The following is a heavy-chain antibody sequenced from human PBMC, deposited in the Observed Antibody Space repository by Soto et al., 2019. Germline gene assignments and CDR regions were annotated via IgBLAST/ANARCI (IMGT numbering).Heavy chain of an antibody. CDR2: IYYSGST. J-gene: IGHJ6*03. CDR3: ARVRKPYYYYMDV. V-gene: IGHV4-31*03. CDR1: GGSISSGGYY. Sequence: SETLSLTCTVSGGSISSGGYYWSWIRQHPGKGLEWIGYIYYSGSTYYNPSLKSRVTISVDTSKNQFSLKLSSVTAADTAVYYCARVRKPYYYYMDVWGKGTTVTVSS.